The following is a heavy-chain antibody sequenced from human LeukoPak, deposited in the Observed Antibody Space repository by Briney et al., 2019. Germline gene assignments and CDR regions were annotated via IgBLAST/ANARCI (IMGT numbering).Heavy chain of an antibody. V-gene: IGHV4-31*11. CDR1: GGSISSGGYY. J-gene: IGHJ6*02. CDR2: IYYSGST. Sequence: SETLSLTCAVSGGSISSGGYYWSWIRQYPGKGLEWIGYIYYSGSTYYNPSLKSRVTISVDTSKNQFSLKLSSVTAADTAVYYCARLVVPAAIPSYYYGMDVWGQGTTVTVSS. D-gene: IGHD2-2*02. CDR3: ARLVVPAAIPSYYYGMDV.